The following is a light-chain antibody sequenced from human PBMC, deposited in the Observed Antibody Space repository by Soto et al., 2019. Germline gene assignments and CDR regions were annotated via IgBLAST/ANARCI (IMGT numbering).Light chain of an antibody. CDR2: KAS. V-gene: IGKV1-5*03. CDR3: QQYVSFPVT. CDR1: QSISSW. J-gene: IGKJ2*01. Sequence: DIQMTQSPSTLSASVGDRVTTTCRASQSISSWLAWYQQKPGKAPKLLIYKASTLESGVPSRFSGSGSGTEFTLTISSLQPDDFATYYCQQYVSFPVTFGQGTKLEI.